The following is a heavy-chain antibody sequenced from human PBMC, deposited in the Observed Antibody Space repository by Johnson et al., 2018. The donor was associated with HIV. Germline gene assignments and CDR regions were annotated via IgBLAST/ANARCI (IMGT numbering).Heavy chain of an antibody. D-gene: IGHD3-16*01. J-gene: IGHJ3*02. Sequence: VQLVESGGGVVQPGRSLRLSCAASGFTFSSYAMHWVRQAPGKGLEWVANIKQDGSEKYYVDSVKGRFTISRDNAKNTLYLQMNSLRAEDTAVFYCARGALGDWVDAFDIWGQGTMVTVSS. CDR3: ARGALGDWVDAFDI. CDR1: GFTFSSYA. V-gene: IGHV3-7*01. CDR2: IKQDGSEK.